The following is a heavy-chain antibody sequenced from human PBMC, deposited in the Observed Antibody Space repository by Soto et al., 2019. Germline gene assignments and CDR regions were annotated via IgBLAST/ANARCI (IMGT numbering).Heavy chain of an antibody. D-gene: IGHD5-12*01. CDR2: TYYSGST. Sequence: PSETLSLTCTVSGGSVSSGSYYWSWIRQPPGKGLECIGYTYYSGSTNYNPSLKSRVTISVDTSKNQFSLKLISVTAADTAKYFCAREGNLGRWLQPLDFWGQGTLVTVSS. CDR1: GGSVSSGSYY. J-gene: IGHJ4*02. CDR3: AREGNLGRWLQPLDF. V-gene: IGHV4-61*01.